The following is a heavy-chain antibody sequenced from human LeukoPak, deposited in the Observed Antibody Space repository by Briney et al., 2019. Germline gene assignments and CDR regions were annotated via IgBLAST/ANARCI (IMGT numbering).Heavy chain of an antibody. V-gene: IGHV3-53*01. CDR2: IYSGGST. J-gene: IGHJ4*02. CDR1: GFTVSSNY. Sequence: PGGSLRLSCAASGFTVSSNYMSWVRQAPGKGLEWVSIIYSGGSTFYADSVKGGFTISRDNSKSTLYLQMNSLRAEDTAVYYCARGGDFSSSWYVSYYWGQGTLVTVSS. CDR3: ARGGDFSSSWYVSYY. D-gene: IGHD6-13*01.